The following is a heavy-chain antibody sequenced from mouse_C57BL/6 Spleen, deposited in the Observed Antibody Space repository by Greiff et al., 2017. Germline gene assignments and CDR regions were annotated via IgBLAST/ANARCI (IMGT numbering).Heavy chain of an antibody. Sequence: EVQLQQSGPELVKPGASVKISCKASGYSFTGYYMNWVKQSPEKSLEWIGEINPSTGGTTYNQKFKAKATLTVDKSSSTAYMQLKSLTSEDSAVYYCARTGIYYGNYDWFAYWGQGTLVTVSA. D-gene: IGHD2-1*01. CDR1: GYSFTGYY. CDR2: INPSTGGT. J-gene: IGHJ3*01. CDR3: ARTGIYYGNYDWFAY. V-gene: IGHV1-42*01.